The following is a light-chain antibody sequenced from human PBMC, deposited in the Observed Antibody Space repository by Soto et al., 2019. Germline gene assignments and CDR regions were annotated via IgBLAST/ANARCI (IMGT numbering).Light chain of an antibody. Sequence: IEMTQSPASLSASVGDGVTITCRASQSIATYLNWFQHKSGRAPKLLIYTSSSVNSGVSSRFSGSGSGTNFTLTITDVQPEDSATYYCQQSYSSPFTFGPGTKVEIK. CDR2: TSS. V-gene: IGKV1-39*01. CDR1: QSIATY. J-gene: IGKJ3*01. CDR3: QQSYSSPFT.